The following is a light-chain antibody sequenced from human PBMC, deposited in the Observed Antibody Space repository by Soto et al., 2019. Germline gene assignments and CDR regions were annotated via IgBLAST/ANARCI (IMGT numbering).Light chain of an antibody. Sequence: EIVMTQFPATLSVSPGERATLSCRASQSVGGSLAWYQQKPGQAPRLLIYGASTRATGIPARFSGSGSATEFTLTISSLQSEDFAVYYCQQYNNWRTFGQGTKVEIK. CDR3: QQYNNWRT. CDR2: GAS. CDR1: QSVGGS. V-gene: IGKV3-15*01. J-gene: IGKJ1*01.